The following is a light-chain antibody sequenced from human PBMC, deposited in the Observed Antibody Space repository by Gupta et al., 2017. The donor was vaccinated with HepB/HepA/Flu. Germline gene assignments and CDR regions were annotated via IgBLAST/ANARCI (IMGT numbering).Light chain of an antibody. CDR1: QGVSND. Sequence: IAMTQARATLSVSPGERATLSCRASQGVSNDLAWYQRKPGQAPRLLIHGASTRATGIPARFSGSGSGTEFTLTITSLQSEDFAVYYCQQYNNWPPWTFGQGTKVEIK. CDR3: QQYNNWPPWT. V-gene: IGKV3-15*01. J-gene: IGKJ1*01. CDR2: GAS.